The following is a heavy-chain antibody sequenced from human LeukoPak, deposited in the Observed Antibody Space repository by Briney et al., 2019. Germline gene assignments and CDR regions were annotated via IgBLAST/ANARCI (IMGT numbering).Heavy chain of an antibody. CDR3: ASSIAAAGSDWFDP. CDR1: GGSISSGDYY. CDR2: IYYSGST. J-gene: IGHJ5*02. V-gene: IGHV4-30-4*01. Sequence: SETLSLTCTVSGGSISSGDYYWGWIRQPPGKGLEWIGYIYYSGSTYYNPSLKSRVTISVDTSKNQFSLKLSSVTAADTAVYYCASSIAAAGSDWFDPWGQGTLVTVSS. D-gene: IGHD6-13*01.